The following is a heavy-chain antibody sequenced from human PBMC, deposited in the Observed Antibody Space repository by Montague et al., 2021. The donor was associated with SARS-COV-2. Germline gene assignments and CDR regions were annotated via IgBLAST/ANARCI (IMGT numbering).Heavy chain of an antibody. V-gene: IGHV4-59*01. D-gene: IGHD2-21*01. J-gene: IGHJ5*02. CDR2: IYYSGGT. Sequence: SETLSLTCTVSGGSISSYYWSWIRQPPGKGLEWIGYIYYSGGTNYNPSLKSRVTISVDTSKNQFSLKLSSVTAADTAVYYCARGGDRNWFDPWGQGTLVTVSS. CDR3: ARGGDRNWFDP. CDR1: GGSISSYY.